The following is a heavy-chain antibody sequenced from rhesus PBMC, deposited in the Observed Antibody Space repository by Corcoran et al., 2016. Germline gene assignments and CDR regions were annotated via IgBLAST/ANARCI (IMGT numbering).Heavy chain of an antibody. J-gene: IGHJ5-1*01. Sequence: QLQLQESGPGLVKPSETLSLTCAVSGGSISSSYWSWIRQAPGKGLEWIGYIDGSGSSTNSHPSLKSRVTLSVDTSKNQLSLKLSSVTAADTAVYYCARDRTSIAGTLDVWGAGVLVTVSS. V-gene: IGHV4-169*02. D-gene: IGHD1-14*01. CDR1: GGSISSSY. CDR3: ARDRTSIAGTLDV. CDR2: IDGSGSST.